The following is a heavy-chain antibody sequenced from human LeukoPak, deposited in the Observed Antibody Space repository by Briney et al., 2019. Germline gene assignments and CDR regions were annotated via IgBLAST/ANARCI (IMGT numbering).Heavy chain of an antibody. V-gene: IGHV3-30-3*01. CDR2: ISYDGSNK. D-gene: IGHD3-10*01. J-gene: IGHJ2*01. CDR1: GFTFSSYA. CDR3: ARDRAVRGAHAAADWYFDL. Sequence: PGGSLRLSCAASGFTFSSYAVHWVRQAPGKGLEWVAVISYDGSNKYYADSVKGRFTISRDNSKNTLYLQMNSLRAEDTAVYYCARDRAVRGAHAAADWYFDLWGRGTLVTVSS.